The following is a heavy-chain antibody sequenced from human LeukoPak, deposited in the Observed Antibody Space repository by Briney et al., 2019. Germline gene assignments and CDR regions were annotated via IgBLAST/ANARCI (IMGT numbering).Heavy chain of an antibody. CDR1: GYAFTGQY. CDR3: ARQSGTTAKEVNWFDP. V-gene: IGHV1-2*02. Sequence: ALVKVSCKASGYAFTGQYIHWVRQAPGQGLEWMGWINPSSGGTNIAQKFQGRLTMTRDTSISTAYMELSSLTSDDTAVYSCARQSGTTAKEVNWFDPWGQGTLVTVSS. D-gene: IGHD1-26*01. J-gene: IGHJ5*02. CDR2: INPSSGGT.